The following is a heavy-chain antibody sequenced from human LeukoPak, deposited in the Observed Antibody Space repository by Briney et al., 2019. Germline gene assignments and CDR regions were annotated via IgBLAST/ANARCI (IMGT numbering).Heavy chain of an antibody. V-gene: IGHV1-2*02. CDR3: ASGHIVATIRADDAFDI. CDR1: GYTFTSYY. D-gene: IGHD5-12*01. J-gene: IGHJ3*02. Sequence: ASVKVSCKASGYTFTSYYMHWVRQAPGQGLEWMGWINPNSGGTNYAQKFQGRVTMTKDTSISTAYMELSRLRSDDTAVYYCASGHIVATIRADDAFDIWGQGTMVTVSS. CDR2: INPNSGGT.